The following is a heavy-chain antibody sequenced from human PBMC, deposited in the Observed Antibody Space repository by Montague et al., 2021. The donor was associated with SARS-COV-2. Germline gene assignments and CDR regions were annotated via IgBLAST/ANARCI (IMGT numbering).Heavy chain of an antibody. CDR2: IKQSGST. CDR1: GGSFGDDH. CDR3: GRGNLSVSMIVVVFTSASYYFDY. V-gene: IGHV4-34*01. Sequence: SETLSLTCAVYGGSFGDDHWSWIRQPPGKGLEWIGDIKQSGSTNYSTSRKSRVNISVDTSKNQFSLKLTSVTAADTAVYFCGRGNLSVSMIVVVFTSASYYFDYWGRGAQVTVSS. J-gene: IGHJ4*02. D-gene: IGHD3-22*01.